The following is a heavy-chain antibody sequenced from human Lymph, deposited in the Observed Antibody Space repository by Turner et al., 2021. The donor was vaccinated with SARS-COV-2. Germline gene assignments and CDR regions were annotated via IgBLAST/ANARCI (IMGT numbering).Heavy chain of an antibody. Sequence: QVQLVESGGGVVQPGRSLRLSCAASGFTFSSYGMHWVRQAPGKGLEWVAVIWYDGSNKYYADSVKGRFTISRDNSKNTLYLQMNSLRAEDTAVYYCARVNGYNGYDLRYYYGMDVWGQGTTVTVSS. J-gene: IGHJ6*02. D-gene: IGHD5-12*01. CDR2: IWYDGSNK. CDR1: GFTFSSYG. V-gene: IGHV3-33*01. CDR3: ARVNGYNGYDLRYYYGMDV.